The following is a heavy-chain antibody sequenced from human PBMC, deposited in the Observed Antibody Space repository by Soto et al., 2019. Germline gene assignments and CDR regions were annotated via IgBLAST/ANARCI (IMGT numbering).Heavy chain of an antibody. CDR3: ARRGYNWNYPNDY. CDR2: IYYSGST. Sequence: SETLSLTCTVSGGSISSSSYYWGWIRQPPGKGLEWIGSIYYSGSTYYNPSLKIRVTISVDTSKNQFSLKLSSVTAADTAVYYCARRGYNWNYPNDYWGQGTLVTVSS. D-gene: IGHD1-7*01. CDR1: GGSISSSSYY. V-gene: IGHV4-39*01. J-gene: IGHJ4*02.